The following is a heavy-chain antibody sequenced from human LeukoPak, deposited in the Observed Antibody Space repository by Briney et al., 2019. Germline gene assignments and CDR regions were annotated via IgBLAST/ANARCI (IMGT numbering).Heavy chain of an antibody. CDR2: IRSDGSNK. CDR3: AKDHYYGSGSYYNDNYMDV. Sequence: GSLRLSCAASGFTFGSYGMHWVRQAPGKGLEWVTFIRSDGSNKYYADSVKGRFTISRDNSKNTLYLQMNSLRVEDTAVYYCAKDHYYGSGSYYNDNYMDVWGKGTTVTISS. CDR1: GFTFGSYG. V-gene: IGHV3-30*02. D-gene: IGHD3-10*01. J-gene: IGHJ6*03.